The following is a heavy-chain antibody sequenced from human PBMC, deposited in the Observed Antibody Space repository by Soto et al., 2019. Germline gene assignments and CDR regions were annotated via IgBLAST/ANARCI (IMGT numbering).Heavy chain of an antibody. Sequence: SETLSLTCTVSGGSISSSSYYWGWIRQPPGKGLEWIGSIYYSGSTYYNPSLKSRVTISVDTSKNQFSLKLSSVTAADTAVYYCARELNYYDSSDWFDPWGQGTLVTVS. V-gene: IGHV4-39*02. CDR3: ARELNYYDSSDWFDP. CDR2: IYYSGST. CDR1: GGSISSSSYY. J-gene: IGHJ5*02. D-gene: IGHD3-22*01.